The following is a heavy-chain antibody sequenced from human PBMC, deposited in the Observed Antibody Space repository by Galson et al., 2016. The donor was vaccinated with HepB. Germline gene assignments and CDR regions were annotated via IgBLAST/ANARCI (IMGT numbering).Heavy chain of an antibody. CDR2: IWHDGSNK. D-gene: IGHD1-14*01. V-gene: IGHV3-33*06. J-gene: IGHJ4*02. CDR3: AKAQGGLTTSFDY. CDR1: GFTFRTHG. Sequence: SLRLSCAASGFTFRTHGMHWVRQAPGKGLEWLALIWHDGSNKYYADSVKGRFTISRDNSKNTLYLQMNSLRVEDTAVYYCAKAQGGLTTSFDYWGQGTLVTVSS.